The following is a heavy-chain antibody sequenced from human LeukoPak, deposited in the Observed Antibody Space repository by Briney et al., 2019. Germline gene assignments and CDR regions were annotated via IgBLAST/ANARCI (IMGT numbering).Heavy chain of an antibody. CDR2: IYTSGST. CDR3: ARDYDTPGLWFGELSGWFDP. CDR1: GGSFSGYY. V-gene: IGHV4-4*08. D-gene: IGHD3-10*01. Sequence: SETLSLTCAVYGGSFSGYYWSWIRQPPGKGLEWIGRIYTSGSTNYNPSLKSRVTISVDTSKNQFSLKLSSVTAADTAVYYCARDYDTPGLWFGELSGWFDPWGQGTLVTVSS. J-gene: IGHJ5*02.